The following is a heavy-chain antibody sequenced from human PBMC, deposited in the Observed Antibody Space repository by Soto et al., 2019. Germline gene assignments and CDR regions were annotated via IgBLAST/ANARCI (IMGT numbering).Heavy chain of an antibody. CDR2: ISYDGSNK. V-gene: IGHV3-30*18. CDR1: GFTFSSYG. J-gene: IGHJ4*02. Sequence: GGSLRLSCAASGFTFSSYGMHWVRQAPGRGLEWVAVISYDGSNKYYGDSVKGRFTISRDNSKNTLYLQMNSLRGEDTAVYYCAKDSDDSSGDYWGQGTLVTVSS. CDR3: AKDSDDSSGDY. D-gene: IGHD6-19*01.